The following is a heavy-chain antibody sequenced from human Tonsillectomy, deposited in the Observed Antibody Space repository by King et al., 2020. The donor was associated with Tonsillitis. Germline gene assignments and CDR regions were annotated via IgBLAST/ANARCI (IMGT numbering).Heavy chain of an antibody. CDR2: IYPGDSDT. CDR3: ARVRVRGVKPYYFDY. CDR1: GYSFTSYW. Sequence: QLVQSGAEVKKPGESLKSSCKGSGYSFTSYWIGWVRQMPGKGLEWMGIIYPGDSDTRYSPSFQGQVTISADKSISTAYLQWSSLKASDTAMYYCARVRVRGVKPYYFDYWGQGTLVTVSS. V-gene: IGHV5-51*01. J-gene: IGHJ4*02. D-gene: IGHD3-10*01.